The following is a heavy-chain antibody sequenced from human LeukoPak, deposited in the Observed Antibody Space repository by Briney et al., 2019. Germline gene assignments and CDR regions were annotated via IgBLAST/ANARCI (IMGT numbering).Heavy chain of an antibody. Sequence: SETLSLTCAVYGGSFSGYYWSWIRQPPGKGLEWIGEINHSGSTNYNPSLKSRVTISVDTSKNQSSLKLSSVTAADTAVYYCARHRYYGSGSYYLVPYYFDYWGQGTLVTVSS. D-gene: IGHD3-10*01. CDR2: INHSGST. V-gene: IGHV4-34*01. J-gene: IGHJ4*02. CDR3: ARHRYYGSGSYYLVPYYFDY. CDR1: GGSFSGYY.